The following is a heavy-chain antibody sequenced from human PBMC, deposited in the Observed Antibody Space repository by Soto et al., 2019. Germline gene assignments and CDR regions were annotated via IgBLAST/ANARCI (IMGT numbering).Heavy chain of an antibody. D-gene: IGHD1-1*01. Sequence: QVQLVQSGAEVKKPGASVKVTCTASGYTFTTYYIHWVRQAPGHGLVRMGLIKPNTGSTRSPQRYRGILTIDRDTSTSTVYMELSSLGSEDTAVYYCARDTNVALTYHYYGMDVWSQGTTVTVSS. CDR3: ARDTNVALTYHYYGMDV. J-gene: IGHJ6*02. CDR2: IKPNTGST. CDR1: GYTFTTYY. V-gene: IGHV1-46*01.